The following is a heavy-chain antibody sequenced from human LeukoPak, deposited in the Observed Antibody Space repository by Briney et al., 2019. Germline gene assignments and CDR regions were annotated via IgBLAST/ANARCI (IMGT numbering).Heavy chain of an antibody. CDR1: GFTFSSYS. J-gene: IGHJ4*02. CDR2: ISSSSSSYI. V-gene: IGHV3-21*01. Sequence: GGSLRLSCAASGFTFSSYSMNWVRQAPGKGLEWVSSISSSSSSYIYYADSVKGRFTISRDNAKNSLYLQMNSLRAEDTAVYYCARTLRFLEWLFPGNFDYWGQGTLVTVSS. D-gene: IGHD3-3*01. CDR3: ARTLRFLEWLFPGNFDY.